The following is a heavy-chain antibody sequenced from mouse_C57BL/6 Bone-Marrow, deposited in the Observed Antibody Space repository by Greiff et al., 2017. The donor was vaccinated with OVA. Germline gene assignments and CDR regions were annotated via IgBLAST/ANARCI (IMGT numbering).Heavy chain of an antibody. V-gene: IGHV2-2*01. J-gene: IGHJ2*01. Sequence: LQESGPGLVQPSQSLSITCTVSGFSLTSYGVHWVRQSPGKGLEWLGVIWSGGSTDYNAAFISRLSISKDNSKSQVFFKMNSLQADDTAIYYCARTRYYYGSSYDYFDYWGQGTTLTVSS. CDR2: IWSGGST. CDR3: ARTRYYYGSSYDYFDY. D-gene: IGHD1-1*01. CDR1: GFSLTSYG.